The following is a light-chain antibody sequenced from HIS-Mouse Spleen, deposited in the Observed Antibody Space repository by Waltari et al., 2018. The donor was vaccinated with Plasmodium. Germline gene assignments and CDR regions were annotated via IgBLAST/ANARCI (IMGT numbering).Light chain of an antibody. J-gene: IGLJ3*02. CDR2: EGS. CDR3: CSYAGSSTFV. V-gene: IGLV2-23*03. CDR1: SSDVGSYNL. Sequence: QSALTQPASVSGSPGQSITISCTGTSSDVGSYNLVSWYQQHPGKDPKLMIYEGSKRPSGVSNRCSGSKSGNTASLTISGLQAEDEADYYCCSYAGSSTFVFGGGTKLTVL.